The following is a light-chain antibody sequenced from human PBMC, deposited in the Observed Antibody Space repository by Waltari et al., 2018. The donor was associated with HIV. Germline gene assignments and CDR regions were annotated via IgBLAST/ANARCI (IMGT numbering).Light chain of an antibody. J-gene: IGKJ2*01. CDR1: QHVFYSPNNKNY. CDR2: WAS. CDR3: QQYYSTPPYT. V-gene: IGKV4-1*01. Sequence: DIVMTQSPDSLAVSLGQRATITCQSSQHVFYSPNNKNYLAWYQQKPGQPPKLLIYWASTRESGVPDRFSGSGSGTDLTLTISSLQAEDVAVYYCQQYYSTPPYTFGQGTKLEIK.